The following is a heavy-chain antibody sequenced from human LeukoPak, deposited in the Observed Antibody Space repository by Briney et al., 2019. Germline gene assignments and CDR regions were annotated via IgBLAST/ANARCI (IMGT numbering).Heavy chain of an antibody. CDR2: IFYTGST. J-gene: IGHJ4*02. CDR3: ARHPSSRPYFDY. CDR1: GASIINYY. Sequence: SETLSLTCTVSGASIINYYWSWIRQPPGKGLEWIGYIFYTGSTNYNPSLKSRVPISVDTSKNQFSLKLSSVTAADTAMYYCARHPSSRPYFDYWAQGALVTVSS. D-gene: IGHD2-2*01. V-gene: IGHV4-59*08.